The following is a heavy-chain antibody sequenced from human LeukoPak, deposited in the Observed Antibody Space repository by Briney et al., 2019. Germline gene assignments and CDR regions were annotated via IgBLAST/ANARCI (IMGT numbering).Heavy chain of an antibody. CDR2: ISWNSGII. V-gene: IGHV3-9*01. CDR1: GFTFDDFA. D-gene: IGHD3-16*01. J-gene: IGHJ4*02. Sequence: GGSLRLSCTASGFTFDDFAIHWVRQAPGKGLEWVSGISWNSGIIVYVDSVKGRFTISRDNAKNSLYLQMNSLSGEHTALSYCVKDRSDTMITTREFDYWGQGTLVTVSS. CDR3: VKDRSDTMITTREFDY.